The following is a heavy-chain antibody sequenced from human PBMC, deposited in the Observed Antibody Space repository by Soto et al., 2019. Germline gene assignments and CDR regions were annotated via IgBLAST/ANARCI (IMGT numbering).Heavy chain of an antibody. J-gene: IGHJ6*02. Sequence: SVKVSCKASGGTFSSYANSWVRQAPGQGLEWMGGIIPIFGTANYAQKFQGRVTITADKSTSTAYMELSSLRSEDTAVYYCARDNGVFKRFLEWHYYGMDAWGQGTTVTVSS. V-gene: IGHV1-69*06. CDR1: GGTFSSYA. CDR3: ARDNGVFKRFLEWHYYGMDA. CDR2: IIPIFGTA. D-gene: IGHD3-3*01.